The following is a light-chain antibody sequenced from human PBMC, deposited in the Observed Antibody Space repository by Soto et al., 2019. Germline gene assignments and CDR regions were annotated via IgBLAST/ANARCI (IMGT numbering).Light chain of an antibody. CDR1: SSDVGGYNY. CDR3: SSYTSSSSLV. V-gene: IGLV2-14*01. Sequence: QSALTQPASVSGSPGQSITISCTGTSSDVGGYNYVSWYQQHPGKVPKLMIYDVSNRASGVSNRFSASKSGNTASLTISGLQAEDEAYYYCSSYTSSSSLVVGGGTKLTVL. J-gene: IGLJ2*01. CDR2: DVS.